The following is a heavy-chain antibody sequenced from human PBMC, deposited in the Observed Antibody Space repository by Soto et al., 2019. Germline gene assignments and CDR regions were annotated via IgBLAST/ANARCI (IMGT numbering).Heavy chain of an antibody. Sequence: QVQLQESGPGLVKPSGTLSLTCAVSGCSFTSNNWGTWVRQPPGQGLEWIGEIYRTGINNYNPSLKSRVTISLDKSETHFSLKVTSLTAADTAVYYCASRDPGTSVDYWGQGTLVTVSS. CDR2: IYRTGIN. D-gene: IGHD1-7*01. J-gene: IGHJ4*02. CDR3: ASRDPGTSVDY. V-gene: IGHV4-4*02. CDR1: GCSFTSNNW.